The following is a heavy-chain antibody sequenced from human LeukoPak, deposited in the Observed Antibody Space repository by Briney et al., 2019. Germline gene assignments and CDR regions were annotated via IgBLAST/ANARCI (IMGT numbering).Heavy chain of an antibody. J-gene: IGHJ6*02. D-gene: IGHD3-3*01. V-gene: IGHV3-30*02. CDR3: AKDSLTITIFGVAAYGMDV. CDR2: IWYDGSNK. CDR1: GFKFSNFG. Sequence: GGSLRLSCAASGFKFSNFGMHWVRQAPGKGLEWVAVIWYDGSNKYYADSVKGRFTISRDNSKNTLYLQMNSLRAEDTAVYYCAKDSLTITIFGVAAYGMDVWGQGTTVTVSS.